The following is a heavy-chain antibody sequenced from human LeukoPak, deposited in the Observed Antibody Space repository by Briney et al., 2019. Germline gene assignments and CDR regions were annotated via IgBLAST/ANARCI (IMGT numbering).Heavy chain of an antibody. Sequence: GASVKVSCKASGGTFSSYAISWVRQAPGQGLEWMGGIIPILGTANYAQKFQGRVTITTDESTSTAYMELSSLRSEDTAVYYCASGYSGSYYGQDYWGQGTLVTVSS. CDR2: IIPILGTA. D-gene: IGHD1-26*01. J-gene: IGHJ4*02. CDR1: GGTFSSYA. CDR3: ASGYSGSYYGQDY. V-gene: IGHV1-69*05.